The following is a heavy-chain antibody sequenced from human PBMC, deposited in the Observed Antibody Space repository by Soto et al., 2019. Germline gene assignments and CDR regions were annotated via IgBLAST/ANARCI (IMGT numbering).Heavy chain of an antibody. CDR2: ISSSSSYI. CDR1: GFTFSSYS. Sequence: GGSLRLSCAASGFTFSSYSMNWVRQAPGKGLEWVSSISSSSSYIYYADSVKGRFTISRDNAKNSLYLQMNSLRAEDTAVYYCARDGEYSGYDSSVYFAYWGQGTLVTVSS. V-gene: IGHV3-21*01. J-gene: IGHJ4*02. CDR3: ARDGEYSGYDSSVYFAY. D-gene: IGHD5-12*01.